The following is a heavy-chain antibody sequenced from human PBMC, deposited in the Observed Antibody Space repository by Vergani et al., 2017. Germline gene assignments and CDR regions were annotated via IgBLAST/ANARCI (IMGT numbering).Heavy chain of an antibody. CDR2: LCPSGST. CDR3: ARHVERNWFDP. Sequence: QVQMQESGPGLVKTSETLSLTCSASGAPISYWCWSWLRQPAGKGLEWIGRLCPSGSTNYKPSLKSRVTMSIDTSKNQFSLKLSSVTAADTAVYYCARHVERNWFDPWGQGTLVTVSS. J-gene: IGHJ5*02. V-gene: IGHV4-4*07. CDR1: GAPISYWC.